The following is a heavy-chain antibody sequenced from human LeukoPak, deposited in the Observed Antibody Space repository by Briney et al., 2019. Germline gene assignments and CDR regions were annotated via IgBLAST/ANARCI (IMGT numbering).Heavy chain of an antibody. V-gene: IGHV4-39*02. D-gene: IGHD6-13*01. Sequence: SETLSLTCTVSGASISSSTYYWGVIRQPPGKGLEWIGSIDHSGGTYYNQSLKSRVTISVDTSNNHFSLKLNSVTAADTAVYYCARSGQQLLFAFDIWGQGTMVTVSS. CDR3: ARSGQQLLFAFDI. J-gene: IGHJ3*02. CDR1: GASISSSTYY. CDR2: IDHSGGT.